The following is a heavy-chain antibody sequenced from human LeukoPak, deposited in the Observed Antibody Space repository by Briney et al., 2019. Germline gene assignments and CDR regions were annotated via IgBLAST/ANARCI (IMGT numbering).Heavy chain of an antibody. J-gene: IGHJ6*03. Sequence: ASVKVSCKASGGTFSEFAVSWVRQGPGQGLEWMGSFIPIFGSTTYAQRFQGRVTITADESTPTAYLELNSLSSDDTAVYYCARGHRGGAGNYYYMDVWGKGTTVTVSS. CDR3: ARGHRGGAGNYYYMDV. CDR1: GGTFSEFA. D-gene: IGHD3-3*01. CDR2: FIPIFGST. V-gene: IGHV1-69*13.